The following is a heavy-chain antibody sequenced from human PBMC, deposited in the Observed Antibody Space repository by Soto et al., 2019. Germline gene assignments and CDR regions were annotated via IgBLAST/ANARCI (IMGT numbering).Heavy chain of an antibody. D-gene: IGHD3-22*01. J-gene: IGHJ3*02. Sequence: GGSLRLSCAASGFTFSSYCMHWVRQAPGKGLEWVAVIWYDGSNKYYADSVKGRFTISRDNSKNTLYLQMNSLRAEDTAVYYCARGYGGYYYVVAFDIWGQGTMVTVSS. CDR1: GFTFSSYC. V-gene: IGHV3-33*01. CDR3: ARGYGGYYYVVAFDI. CDR2: IWYDGSNK.